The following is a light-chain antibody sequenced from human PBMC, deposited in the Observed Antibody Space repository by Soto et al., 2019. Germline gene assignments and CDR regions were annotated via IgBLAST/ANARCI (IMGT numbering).Light chain of an antibody. CDR3: QPSDGSLCGVYVV. V-gene: IGLV1-40*01. J-gene: IGLJ2*01. CDR2: GNN. Sequence: QSVLTQPPSVSGAPGQRVTISCTGSSSNIGAGYDVHWYQQLPGTAPKLLIYGNNNRPSGVPDRHSGSKSGTSASLAITGPLAEHDEAYDYQPSDGSLCGVYVVFGGGTKLTVL. CDR1: SSNIGAGYD.